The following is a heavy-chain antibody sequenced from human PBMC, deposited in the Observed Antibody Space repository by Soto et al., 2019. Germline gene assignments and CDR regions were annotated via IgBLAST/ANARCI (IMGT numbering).Heavy chain of an antibody. CDR3: ARDENYGDYYYYYGMDV. V-gene: IGHV1-3*01. CDR2: INAGNGNT. J-gene: IGHJ6*02. D-gene: IGHD4-17*01. CDR1: GYTFTSYA. Sequence: QVQLVQSGAEVKKPGASVKVSCKASGYTFTSYAMHWVRQAPGQRLEWMGWINAGNGNTKYSQKFQGRVTITRDTSASTAYIERSSLRSEDTAVYYCARDENYGDYYYYYGMDVWGQGTTVTV.